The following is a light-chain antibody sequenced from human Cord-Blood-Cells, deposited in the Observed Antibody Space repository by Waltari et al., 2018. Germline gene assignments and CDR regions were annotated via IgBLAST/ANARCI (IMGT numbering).Light chain of an antibody. CDR3: QQYYSYPYT. V-gene: IGKV1-8*01. CDR1: QGISSY. J-gene: IGKJ2*01. CDR2: AAS. Sequence: AIRMTQSPSSFSASTGDRVTITCRASQGISSYLAWYQQKPGKAPKLLIYAASTCQSGVPSRFSGSGSGTDFTLTISCLQSEDFATYYCQQYYSYPYTFGQGTKLEIK.